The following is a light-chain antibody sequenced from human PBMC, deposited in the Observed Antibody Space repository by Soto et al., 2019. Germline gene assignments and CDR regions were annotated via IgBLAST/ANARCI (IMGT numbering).Light chain of an antibody. CDR2: DVS. CDR3: RSYAGSYTFDV. J-gene: IGLJ1*01. CDR1: SSDVGGYNY. V-gene: IGLV2-11*01. Sequence: QSVLTQPRSVSGSPGQSVTISCTGTSSDVGGYNYVSWYQQHPGKAPKLMIYDVSKRLSGVPDRFSGSKSGNTASLTISGLQAEDEADYYCRSYAGSYTFDVFGTGTKVTVL.